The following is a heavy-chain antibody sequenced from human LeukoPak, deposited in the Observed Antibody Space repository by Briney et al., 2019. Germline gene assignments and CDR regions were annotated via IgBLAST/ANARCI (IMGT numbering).Heavy chain of an antibody. CDR1: GFTFRNVW. J-gene: IGHJ4*02. CDR3: AKDIESAAGSPSGY. CDR2: IKSKTDGGAT. V-gene: IGHV3-15*01. D-gene: IGHD6-13*01. Sequence: GSLRLSCAASGFTFRNVWMSWVRQAPGKGLEWIGRIKSKTDGGATDYAAPVKGRFTISRDDSKNTLYLQMNSLKTEDTALYYCAKDIESAAGSPSGYWGQGTLVTVSS.